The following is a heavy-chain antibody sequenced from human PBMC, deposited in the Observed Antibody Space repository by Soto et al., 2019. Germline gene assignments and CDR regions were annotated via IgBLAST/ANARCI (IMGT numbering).Heavy chain of an antibody. Sequence: EVQLVESGGGLVQPGGSLRLSCAASGFTFRTYWLSWVRQVPGTGLEWVANINLDGSEKNYVDSVKGRFTISRDNARNSLYLQMSSLRAEDTALYYCARDGSTSWYSYDYHGMDVWGKGTTVTVSS. D-gene: IGHD5-18*01. CDR1: GFTFRTYW. CDR2: INLDGSEK. CDR3: ARDGSTSWYSYDYHGMDV. J-gene: IGHJ6*04. V-gene: IGHV3-7*05.